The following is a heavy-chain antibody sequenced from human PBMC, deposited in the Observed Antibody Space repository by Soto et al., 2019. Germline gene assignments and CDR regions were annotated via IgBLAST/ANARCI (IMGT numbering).Heavy chain of an antibody. V-gene: IGHV4-31*03. CDR3: ARVGTSYARRGLAV. CDR2: IYYSGST. Sequence: SETLSLTCNVSGGAIDSGGYYWCWIRQHPGKGLEWIGYIYYSGSTYYNPSLKSRVSISIDTSKNQFSLELISVTAADTAVYYCARVGTSYARRGLAVWGQGTTVTVSS. J-gene: IGHJ6*02. D-gene: IGHD7-27*01. CDR1: GGAIDSGGYY.